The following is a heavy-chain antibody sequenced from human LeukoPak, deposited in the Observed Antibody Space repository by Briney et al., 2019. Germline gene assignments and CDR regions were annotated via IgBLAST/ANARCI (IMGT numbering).Heavy chain of an antibody. J-gene: IGHJ5*02. Sequence: ASVKVSCKASGGTFSSYAISWVRQAPGQGLEWMGGIIPIFGTANYAQKFQGRVTMTRDTSTSTVYMELSSLRSEDTAVYYCAGDPCSGGSCYNWFDPWGQGTLVTVSS. CDR3: AGDPCSGGSCYNWFDP. V-gene: IGHV1-69*05. CDR2: IIPIFGTA. D-gene: IGHD2-15*01. CDR1: GGTFSSYA.